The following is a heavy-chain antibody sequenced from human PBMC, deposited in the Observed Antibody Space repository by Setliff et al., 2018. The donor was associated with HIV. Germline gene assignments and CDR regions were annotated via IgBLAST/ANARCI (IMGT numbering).Heavy chain of an antibody. CDR1: GFTFKTDA. CDR3: ARDPAMSGWALAD. D-gene: IGHD6-19*01. Sequence: GGSLRLSCAASGFTFKTDAMHWVRQAPGKGLAGVAFIGYDGSNKEYGDSVKGRFTISRDNSKNMVYLEMNNLRGEDSAVYYCARDPAMSGWALADWGQGTQVTVSS. V-gene: IGHV3-30*02. J-gene: IGHJ4*02. CDR2: IGYDGSNK.